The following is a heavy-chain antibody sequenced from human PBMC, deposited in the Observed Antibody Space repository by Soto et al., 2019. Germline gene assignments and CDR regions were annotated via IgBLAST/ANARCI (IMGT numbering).Heavy chain of an antibody. D-gene: IGHD4-17*01. CDR1: GFTFGDYT. CDR2: IRSKAYGGTT. CDR3: ARDVASYDYGDFYGMDV. J-gene: IGHJ6*02. V-gene: IGHV3-49*03. Sequence: GGSLRLSCTAAGFTFGDYTMAWFRQAPGGGLEWVSFIRSKAYGGTTEYAASVKGRFTISRDDSKSIAYLQMNRLQSEDTAVYYCARDVASYDYGDFYGMDVWGQGTTVTVSS.